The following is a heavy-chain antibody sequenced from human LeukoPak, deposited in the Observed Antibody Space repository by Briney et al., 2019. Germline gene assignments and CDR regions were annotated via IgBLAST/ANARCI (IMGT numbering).Heavy chain of an antibody. CDR3: AKDLHWAFDY. CDR1: GFTFSSYA. CDR2: LSGNGGTT. J-gene: IGHJ4*02. V-gene: IGHV3-23*01. Sequence: GGSLRLSCAASGFTFSSYAMSWVRQAPGRGLEWVSALSGNGGTTYYVDSVKGRFTISRDNFKNTLYLQMNSLRAEDTAVYYCAKDLHWAFDYWGQGTLVTVSS. D-gene: IGHD7-27*01.